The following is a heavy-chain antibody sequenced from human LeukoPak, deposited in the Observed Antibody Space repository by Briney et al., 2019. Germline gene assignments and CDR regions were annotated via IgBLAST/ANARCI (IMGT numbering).Heavy chain of an antibody. V-gene: IGHV1-3*01. D-gene: IGHD3-22*01. CDR3: AYYYDSSGSRPSFDY. Sequence: ASVKVSCKASGYTFTSYAMHWVRQAPGQRLEWMGWINAGNGNTKYSQKFQGRVTITRDTSASTAYMELSSLRSEDTAVYYCAYYYDSSGSRPSFDYWGQGTLVTVSS. CDR1: GYTFTSYA. CDR2: INAGNGNT. J-gene: IGHJ4*02.